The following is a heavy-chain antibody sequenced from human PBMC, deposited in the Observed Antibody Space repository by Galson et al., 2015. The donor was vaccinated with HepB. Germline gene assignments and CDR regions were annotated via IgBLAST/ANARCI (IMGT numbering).Heavy chain of an antibody. Sequence: SLRLSCAASGFTFSSYGMHWVRQAPGKGLEWVAVIWYDGSNKYYADSVKGRFTISRDNSKNTLYLQMNSLRAEDTAVYYCARDYIGGSGSYSGFDYWGQGTLVTVSS. J-gene: IGHJ4*02. V-gene: IGHV3-33*01. D-gene: IGHD3-10*01. CDR3: ARDYIGGSGSYSGFDY. CDR1: GFTFSSYG. CDR2: IWYDGSNK.